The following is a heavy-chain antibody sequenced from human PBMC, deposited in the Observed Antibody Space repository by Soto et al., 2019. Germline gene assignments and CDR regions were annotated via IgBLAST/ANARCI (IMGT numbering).Heavy chain of an antibody. J-gene: IGHJ4*02. V-gene: IGHV1-3*04. D-gene: IGHD5-18*01. CDR3: ARARGYSYGQVDS. CDR1: GYTFTSYA. CDR2: INTGNGDT. Sequence: ASVKVSCKASGYTFTSYAMHWVRQAPGQRLEWMGWINTGNGDTKYSQKFQGRVTITRDTSASTAYMDLSSLRSEDTAVYYCARARGYSYGQVDSWGQGTLVTVSS.